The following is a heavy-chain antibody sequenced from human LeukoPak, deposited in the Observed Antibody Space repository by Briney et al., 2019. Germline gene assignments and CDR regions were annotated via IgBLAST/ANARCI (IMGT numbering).Heavy chain of an antibody. Sequence: GGSLRLSCAASGFTFSSYGMHWVRQAPGKGPEWVAVISYDGSNKYYADSVKGRFTISRDNSKNTLYLQMNSLRAEDTAVYYCAKDGSLAFDGRYGMDVWGQGTTVTVSS. D-gene: IGHD3-10*01. CDR2: ISYDGSNK. V-gene: IGHV3-30*18. CDR3: AKDGSLAFDGRYGMDV. CDR1: GFTFSSYG. J-gene: IGHJ6*02.